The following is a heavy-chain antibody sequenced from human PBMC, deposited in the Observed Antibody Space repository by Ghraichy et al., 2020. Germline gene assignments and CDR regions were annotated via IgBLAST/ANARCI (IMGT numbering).Heavy chain of an antibody. Sequence: GGSLILSCAASGFIFSSYGMHWVRQAPGKGLEWVAVIWPDGSMKYYGDSVKDRFTISRDNFNNVLFLQIDSLRAEDTAVFFCARGQIFHGNSPIDYWGQGTLVTVSS. CDR2: IWPDGSMK. V-gene: IGHV3-33*08. CDR3: ARGQIFHGNSPIDY. D-gene: IGHD4-23*01. J-gene: IGHJ4*02. CDR1: GFIFSSYG.